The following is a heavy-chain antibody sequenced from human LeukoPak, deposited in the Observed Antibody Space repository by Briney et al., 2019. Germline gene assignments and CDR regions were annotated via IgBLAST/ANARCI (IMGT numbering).Heavy chain of an antibody. D-gene: IGHD3-3*01. CDR2: ISGSGGST. Sequence: GGSLRLSCAASGFTFSSYAMSWVRQAPGKGLEWVSAISGSGGSTYYADSVKGRFTISRDNSKNTLYLQMNSLRAEDTAVYYCAKDLGITIFGVVILAPSYNWFDPWGQGTLVTVSS. CDR3: AKDLGITIFGVVILAPSYNWFDP. J-gene: IGHJ5*02. CDR1: GFTFSSYA. V-gene: IGHV3-23*01.